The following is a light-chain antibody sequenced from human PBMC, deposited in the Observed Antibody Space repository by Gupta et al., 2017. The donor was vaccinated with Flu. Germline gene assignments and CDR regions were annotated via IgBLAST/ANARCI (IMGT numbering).Light chain of an antibody. V-gene: IGLV2-23*01. CDR3: CSYAGGSPPYV. Sequence: QSALTQPASVSGSPGQSLTISCTGTSSDVGTYNFVSWYQHHPGKAPKLMIYEDSERPSGVSNRFSGSKSGNTASLTISGLRAEDEADYYCCSYAGGSPPYVFGTGTKVTV. J-gene: IGLJ1*01. CDR2: EDS. CDR1: SSDVGTYNF.